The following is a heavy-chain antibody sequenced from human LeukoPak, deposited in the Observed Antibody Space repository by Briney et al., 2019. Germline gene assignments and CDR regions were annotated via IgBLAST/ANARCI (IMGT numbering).Heavy chain of an antibody. V-gene: IGHV3-23*01. CDR1: EFTFSVYA. CDR2: IGGSGINT. CDR3: ARRLAFDI. Sequence: GGSLRLSCAASEFTFSVYAMTWVRQAPGKGLEWVSTIGGSGINTFYADSVKGRFTTSRDNSKNTLYLQMNSLRAEDTAVYYCARRLAFDIWGQGTMVTVSS. J-gene: IGHJ3*02.